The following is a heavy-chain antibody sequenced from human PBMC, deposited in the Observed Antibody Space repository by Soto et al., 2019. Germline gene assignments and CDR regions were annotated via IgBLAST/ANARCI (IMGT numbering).Heavy chain of an antibody. Sequence: SVKVSCKASGGTFSSYTISWVRQAPGQGLEWMGRIIPILGIANYAQKFQGRVTITADKSTSTAYMELSSLRSEDTAVYYCARDPPRYCSGGSCYPGDWFDPWGQGTLVTVSS. CDR1: GGTFSSYT. CDR3: ARDPPRYCSGGSCYPGDWFDP. CDR2: IIPILGIA. J-gene: IGHJ5*02. D-gene: IGHD2-15*01. V-gene: IGHV1-69*04.